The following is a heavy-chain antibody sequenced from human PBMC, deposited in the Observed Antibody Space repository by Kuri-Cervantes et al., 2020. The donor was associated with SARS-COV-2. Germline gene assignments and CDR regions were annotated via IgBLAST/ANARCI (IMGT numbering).Heavy chain of an antibody. CDR2: ITGGGGNT. V-gene: IGHV3-23*01. Sequence: GESLKISCAASGFTFSNYAMTWVRQAPGKGLDWVSTITGGGGNTYYADSVRGRLTISRDNSKNTLYLQIHSLTAEDTAVYYCARYCTSISCESAIDFWGQGTLVTVSS. D-gene: IGHD2-2*01. CDR1: GFTFSNYA. CDR3: ARYCTSISCESAIDF. J-gene: IGHJ4*02.